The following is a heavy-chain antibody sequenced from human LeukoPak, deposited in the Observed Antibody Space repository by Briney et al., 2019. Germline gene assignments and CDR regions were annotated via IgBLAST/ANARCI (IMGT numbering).Heavy chain of an antibody. CDR2: ISSSSYI. D-gene: IGHD1-26*01. V-gene: IGHV3-69-1*01. J-gene: IGHJ4*02. CDR3: ARDLGSTVGAKVFDY. CDR1: GFTFSNAW. Sequence: PGGSLRLSCAASGFTFSNAWMSWVRQAPGKGLEWVPSISSSSYIYYADSVKGRFTISRDNAKNSLYLQMNSLRAEDTAVYYCARDLGSTVGAKVFDYWGQGTLVTVSS.